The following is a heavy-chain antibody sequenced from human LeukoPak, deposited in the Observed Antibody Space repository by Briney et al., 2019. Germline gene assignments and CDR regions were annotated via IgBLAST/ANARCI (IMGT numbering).Heavy chain of an antibody. CDR3: ARGRQNSGSYSDAFDI. Sequence: PGGSLRLSCAASGFTFSSYSMNWVRQAPGKGLEWVSSISSSSSYIYYADSLKGRFTISRDNAKNSLSLQMNSLRAEDTAVYYCARGRQNSGSYSDAFDIWGQGTVVTVSS. D-gene: IGHD1-26*01. CDR1: GFTFSSYS. CDR2: ISSSSSYI. V-gene: IGHV3-21*01. J-gene: IGHJ3*02.